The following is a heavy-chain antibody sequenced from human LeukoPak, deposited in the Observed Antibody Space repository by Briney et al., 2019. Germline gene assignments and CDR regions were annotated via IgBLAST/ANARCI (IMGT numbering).Heavy chain of an antibody. CDR2: IYTSGST. CDR1: GGSISSYY. CDR3: ARDFPYGSGTYFAFDI. D-gene: IGHD3-10*01. V-gene: IGHV4-4*07. J-gene: IGHJ3*02. Sequence: SETLSLTCTVSGGSISSYYWSWIRQPAGKGLEWIGRIYTSGSTNYNPSLKSRVTISVDTSKNQFSLKLSSVTAADTAVYYCARDFPYGSGTYFAFDIWGQGTMVTVSS.